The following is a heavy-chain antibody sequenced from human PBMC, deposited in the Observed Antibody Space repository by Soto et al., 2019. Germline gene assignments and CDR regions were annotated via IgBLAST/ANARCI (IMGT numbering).Heavy chain of an antibody. CDR1: GYTFTSYD. V-gene: IGHV1-8*01. CDR3: ATGSRDSSDLDY. CDR2: MNPNSGNT. D-gene: IGHD3-22*01. Sequence: ASVKVSCKASGYTFTSYDINWVRQSTGQGHDWMGWMNPNSGNTGYAQKFQGRVTMTRNTSISNTYKDLSNLRSEHTALYYCATGSRDSSDLDYWGQGALVTVS. J-gene: IGHJ4*02.